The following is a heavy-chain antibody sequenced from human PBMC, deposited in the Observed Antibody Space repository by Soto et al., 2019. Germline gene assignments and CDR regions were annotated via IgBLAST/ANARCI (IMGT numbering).Heavy chain of an antibody. D-gene: IGHD6-6*01. CDR1: GYSFTSCW. J-gene: IGHJ3*02. V-gene: IGHV5-51*01. CDR2: IYPGDSDT. CDR3: ARFLSKAARPTDAYDS. Sequence: GESLTISCKGSGYSFTSCWIGWVRQMPGKGLEWMGIIYPGDSDTRYSPSFQGQVTISADKSISTAYLQWSSLKASDTAMYYFARFLSKAARPTDAYDSWGQGTMVTV.